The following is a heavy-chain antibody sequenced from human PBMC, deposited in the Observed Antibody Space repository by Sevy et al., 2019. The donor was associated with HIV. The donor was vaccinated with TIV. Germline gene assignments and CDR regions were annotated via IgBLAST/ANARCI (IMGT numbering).Heavy chain of an antibody. J-gene: IGHJ4*02. CDR3: VREGVGGYSYGFDY. Sequence: GGSLRLSCAASGFSFSIYWMHWVRQVPGKGLVWVSRINSDGSSTTYADSVKGRFTLSRDNAKNTRFLQMNSLRVEDTAVYYCVREGVGGYSYGFDYWGQGTLVTVSS. D-gene: IGHD5-18*01. V-gene: IGHV3-74*03. CDR1: GFSFSIYW. CDR2: INSDGSST.